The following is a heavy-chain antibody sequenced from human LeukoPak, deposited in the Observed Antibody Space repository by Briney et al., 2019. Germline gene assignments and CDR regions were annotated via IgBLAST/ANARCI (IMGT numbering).Heavy chain of an antibody. Sequence: QPGGSLRLSCAASGFTFSTYVMHWVRQAPGKGLMWVSRISHDGTDTSYADSVKDRFIVSRDNAKNTLYLQMNSLGADDTAVYYCARDVNLLFFDVWGRGTLVTVSS. CDR2: ISHDGTDT. CDR3: ARDVNLLFFDV. CDR1: GFTFSTYV. V-gene: IGHV3-74*01. D-gene: IGHD2-21*01. J-gene: IGHJ2*01.